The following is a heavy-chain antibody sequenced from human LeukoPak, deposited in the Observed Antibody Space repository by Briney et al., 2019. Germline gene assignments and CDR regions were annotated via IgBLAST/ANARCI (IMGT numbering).Heavy chain of an antibody. CDR1: GGSITSYY. CDR2: IYYSGST. V-gene: IGHV4-59*01. CDR3: ARSKHYYDSSGYEWYYFDY. D-gene: IGHD3-22*01. Sequence: PSETLSLTCTVSGGSITSYYWSWIRQPPGKGLEWIGYIYYSGSTNYNPSLKSRVTISVDTSKNQFSLKLSSVTAADTAVYCCARSKHYYDSSGYEWYYFDYWGQGTLVTVSS. J-gene: IGHJ4*02.